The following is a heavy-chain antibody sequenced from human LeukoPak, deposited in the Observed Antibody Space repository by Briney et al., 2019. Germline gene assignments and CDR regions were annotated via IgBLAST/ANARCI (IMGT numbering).Heavy chain of an antibody. D-gene: IGHD2/OR15-2a*01. CDR2: IYYSGST. CDR1: GGSISSYY. V-gene: IGHV4-59*12. J-gene: IGHJ6*03. CDR3: ARDHLSYYYYYMDV. Sequence: PSETLSLTCTVSGGSISSYYWSWIRQPPGKGLEWIGYIYYSGSTNYNPSLKSRVTISVDTSKNQFSLKLSSVTAADTAVYYCARDHLSYYYYYMDVWGKGTTVTVSS.